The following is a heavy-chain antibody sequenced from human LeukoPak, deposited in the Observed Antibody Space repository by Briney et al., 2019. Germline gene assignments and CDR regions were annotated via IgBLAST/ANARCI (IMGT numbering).Heavy chain of an antibody. V-gene: IGHV3-7*03. CDR3: VKNSGWYCLDY. CDR2: INQNGGQS. J-gene: IGHJ4*02. CDR1: GFSFSNYW. Sequence: GGSLRLSCEASGFSFSNYWMTWVRQAPGRGLEWVADINQNGGQSYYVDSVKGRFTLSRDNAENSLFLQLNSLRAEDTAVYYCVKNSGWYCLDYWGQGITVIVSS. D-gene: IGHD6-13*01.